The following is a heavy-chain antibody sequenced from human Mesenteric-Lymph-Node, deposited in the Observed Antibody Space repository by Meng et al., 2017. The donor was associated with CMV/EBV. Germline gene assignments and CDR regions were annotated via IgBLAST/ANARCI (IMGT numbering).Heavy chain of an antibody. CDR2: IYCDDDK. J-gene: IGHJ1*01. CDR3: AHRGGSGSYHQ. CDR1: WFSLSTYGVG. V-gene: IGHV2-5*02. Sequence: QITLKESSPTLVKPTQTLTLTFTFSWFSLSTYGVGIDWIRQPPVKSLEWLALIYCDDDKRYNPSLKSTITITKDTSKNQMVLTMTNMDPVDTASYYCAHRGGSGSYHQWCQGTLVTVSS. D-gene: IGHD3-10*01.